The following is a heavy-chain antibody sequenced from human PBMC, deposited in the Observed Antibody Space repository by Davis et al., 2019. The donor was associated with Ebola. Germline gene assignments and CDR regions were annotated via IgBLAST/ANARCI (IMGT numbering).Heavy chain of an antibody. CDR1: GFIFSSYG. J-gene: IGHJ6*02. Sequence: PGGSLRLSCAASGFIFSSYGMHWVRQAPGKGLEWVAVIWYDGSNKYYADSVKGRFTISRDNSKNTLYLQMNSLRAEDTAVYYCARVGVPAALFYYYGMDVWGQGTTVTVSS. V-gene: IGHV3-33*01. CDR2: IWYDGSNK. CDR3: ARVGVPAALFYYYGMDV. D-gene: IGHD2-2*01.